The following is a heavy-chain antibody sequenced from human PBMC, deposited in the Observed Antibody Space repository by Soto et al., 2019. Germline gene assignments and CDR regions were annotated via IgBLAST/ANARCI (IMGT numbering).Heavy chain of an antibody. CDR1: GGTFSSYR. Sequence: SVKVSCKASGGTFSSYRINWVRQAPGQGLEWVGGIVPIYRTADYAQKFQGRVTITADESARTAYLEVRSLKSQDTAVYYCARDSGAKLSSSWGQGTLVTVS. J-gene: IGHJ4*02. V-gene: IGHV1-69*13. CDR3: ARDSGAKLSSS. CDR2: IVPIYRTA. D-gene: IGHD6-13*01.